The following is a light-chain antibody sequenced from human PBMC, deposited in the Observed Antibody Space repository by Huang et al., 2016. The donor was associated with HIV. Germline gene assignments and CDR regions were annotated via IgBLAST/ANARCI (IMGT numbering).Light chain of an antibody. J-gene: IGKJ3*01. V-gene: IGKV4-1*01. CDR2: GAS. CDR3: QQYYSTPFT. CDR1: QSVFYSSNNKNY. Sequence: DIVMTQSPDSLAVSLGERATINCKSSQSVFYSSNNKNYLAWYQQKPGQPPKLRIYGASTRESGVPDRFSGSGSGTDFTLTISSLQAEDVAVYYCQQYYSTPFTFGLGTKVDIK.